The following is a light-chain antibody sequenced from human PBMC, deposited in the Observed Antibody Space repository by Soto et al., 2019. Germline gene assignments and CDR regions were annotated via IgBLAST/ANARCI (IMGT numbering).Light chain of an antibody. V-gene: IGLV2-14*01. CDR2: DVS. Sequence: QSALTQPASVSGSPGQSITISCTGTSSDVGGYNYVSWYQQHPGKAPKLMIYDVSNRPSGVANRFSGSKSGNTASLTISGVQADDEADDYCSSYTSSSTPWVFGGGTKLTVL. CDR3: SSYTSSSTPWV. CDR1: SSDVGGYNY. J-gene: IGLJ3*02.